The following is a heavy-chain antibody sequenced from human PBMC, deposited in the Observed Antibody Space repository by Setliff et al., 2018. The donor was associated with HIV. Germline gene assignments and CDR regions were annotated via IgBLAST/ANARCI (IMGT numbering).Heavy chain of an antibody. Sequence: SETLSLTSAVYGGSFSGHFWTWIRQPPGKGLEWIGNINPNGDTNYNYISSMKGRLTLSLDTSKNQFSLTLRSVTAADTAVYYCASLLVFPAGGLFDFWGHGNLVTVSS. CDR1: GGSFSGHF. V-gene: IGHV4-34*01. D-gene: IGHD1-26*01. CDR2: INPNGDT. CDR3: ASLLVFPAGGLFDF. J-gene: IGHJ4*01.